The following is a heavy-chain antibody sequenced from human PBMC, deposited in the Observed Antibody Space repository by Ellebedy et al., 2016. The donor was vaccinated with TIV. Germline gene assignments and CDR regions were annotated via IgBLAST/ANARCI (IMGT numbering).Heavy chain of an antibody. Sequence: SETLSLXXTVSGGSISSSSYYWGWIRQPPGKGLEWIGSIYYSGSTYYNPSLKSRVTISVDTSKNQFSLKLSSVTAADTAVYYCARHLRGLHWGFDYWGQGTLVTVSS. J-gene: IGHJ4*02. CDR1: GGSISSSSYY. V-gene: IGHV4-39*01. D-gene: IGHD5-24*01. CDR3: ARHLRGLHWGFDY. CDR2: IYYSGST.